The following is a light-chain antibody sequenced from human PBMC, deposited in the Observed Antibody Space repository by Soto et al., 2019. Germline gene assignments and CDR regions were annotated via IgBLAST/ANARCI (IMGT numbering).Light chain of an antibody. CDR3: QQSYSISYT. CDR2: AAS. Sequence: DIQMTQSPSSLSASVGDRVTITCRASQSISIYLNWYQQKPGKDPKLLIYAASSLQSGVPSRFSGSGSGTDFTLPISSLQPEDFAIYYCQQSYSISYTFGQGTKLEIK. J-gene: IGKJ2*01. CDR1: QSISIY. V-gene: IGKV1-39*01.